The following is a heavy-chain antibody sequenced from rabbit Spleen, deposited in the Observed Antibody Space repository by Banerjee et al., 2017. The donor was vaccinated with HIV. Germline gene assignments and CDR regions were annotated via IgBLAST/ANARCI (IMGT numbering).Heavy chain of an antibody. CDR2: IESGSSGFT. Sequence: QEQLVESGGGLVKPGASLTLTCTASGVSFSDNVYMCWVRQAPGKGLEWIACIESGSSGFTYLASWAKGRFTISKTSSTTVTLQMTSLTAADTATYFCARDTSSSFSSYGMDLWGPGTLVTVS. V-gene: IGHV1S45*01. CDR3: ARDTSSSFSSYGMDL. J-gene: IGHJ6*01. CDR1: GVSFSDNVY. D-gene: IGHD1-1*01.